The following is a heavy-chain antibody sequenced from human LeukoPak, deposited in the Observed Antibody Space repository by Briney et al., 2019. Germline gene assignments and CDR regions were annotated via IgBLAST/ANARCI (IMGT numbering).Heavy chain of an antibody. CDR1: GVSFRNYW. CDR3: SAGDVFDI. V-gene: IGHV3-7*01. CDR2: INQDESVE. J-gene: IGHJ3*02. Sequence: GGSLRLSCEVSGVSFRNYWMTWVRQAPGKGLEWVANINQDESVEQYADSVKGRFTITRDNGKNSLYLQMNSLRAEDTAVYYCSAGDVFDIWGQGTMVTVSS.